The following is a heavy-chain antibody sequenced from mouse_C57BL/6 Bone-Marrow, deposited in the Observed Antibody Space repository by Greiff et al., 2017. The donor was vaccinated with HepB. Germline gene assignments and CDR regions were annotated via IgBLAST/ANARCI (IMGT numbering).Heavy chain of an antibody. CDR3: ARHLIWGYFDV. Sequence: EVMLVESGGGLVQPGGSLKLSCAASGFTFSDYYMYWVRQTPEKRLEWVAYISNGGGSTYYPDTVKGRFTISRDNAKNTLYLQMSRLKSEDTAMYYCARHLIWGYFDVWGTGTTVTVSS. V-gene: IGHV5-12*01. J-gene: IGHJ1*03. D-gene: IGHD1-1*01. CDR1: GFTFSDYY. CDR2: ISNGGGST.